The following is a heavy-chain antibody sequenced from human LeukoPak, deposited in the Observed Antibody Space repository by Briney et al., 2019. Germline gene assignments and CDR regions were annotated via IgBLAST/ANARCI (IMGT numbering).Heavy chain of an antibody. CDR3: ARRRGGSPRRNWFDP. Sequence: ASVKVSCKASGYTFTSYDINWVRQATGQGREWMGWMNPNSGNTGYAQKFQGRVTMTRNTSISTAYMELSSLRSEDTAVYYCARRRGGSPRRNWFDPWGQGTLVTVSS. J-gene: IGHJ5*02. CDR1: GYTFTSYD. D-gene: IGHD3-16*01. CDR2: MNPNSGNT. V-gene: IGHV1-8*01.